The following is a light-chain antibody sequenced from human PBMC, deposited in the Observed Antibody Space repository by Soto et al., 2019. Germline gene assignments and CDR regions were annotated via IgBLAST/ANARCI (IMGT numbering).Light chain of an antibody. CDR1: SSDVGGYNY. CDR2: DVS. V-gene: IGLV2-14*01. Sequence: QSVLTQPASVSGSPGQSITISCTGTSSDVGGYNYVSWYQQHPGKAPKLMIYDVSNRPSGVSSRFSGYKSGNTASLTTSGLQAEDEADYYCSAYTSSSTVVFGGGTKLTVL. CDR3: SAYTSSSTVV. J-gene: IGLJ2*01.